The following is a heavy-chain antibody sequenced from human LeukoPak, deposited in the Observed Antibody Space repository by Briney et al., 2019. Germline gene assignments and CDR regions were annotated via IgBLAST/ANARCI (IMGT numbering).Heavy chain of an antibody. V-gene: IGHV3-23*01. D-gene: IGHD6-13*01. CDR2: ISGSGGST. CDR1: GFTFSSYA. Sequence: GGSLRLSCAASGFTFSSYAMSWVRQAPGKGLEWVSAISGSGGSTYYADSVKGRFTISRDNSKSTLYLQMNSLRAEDTAVYYCARGSSSWRNAFDIWGQGTMVTVSS. J-gene: IGHJ3*02. CDR3: ARGSSSWRNAFDI.